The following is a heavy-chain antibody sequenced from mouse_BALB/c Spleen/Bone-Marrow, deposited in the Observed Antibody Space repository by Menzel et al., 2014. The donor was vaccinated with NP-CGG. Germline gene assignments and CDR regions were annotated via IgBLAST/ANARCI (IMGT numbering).Heavy chain of an antibody. CDR3: ARFNYYGNLFV. CDR2: INPDSSTI. Sequence: EVELVESGGGLVQPGGSLKLSCAASGFDSSRFWMSWVRQAPGKGLEWIGEINPDSSTINYTPSLKDKFIISRDNAKNTLYLQMSKVRSEDTALYYCARFNYYGNLFVWGAGTTVTVSS. J-gene: IGHJ1*01. CDR1: GFDSSRFW. D-gene: IGHD1-1*01. V-gene: IGHV4-1*02.